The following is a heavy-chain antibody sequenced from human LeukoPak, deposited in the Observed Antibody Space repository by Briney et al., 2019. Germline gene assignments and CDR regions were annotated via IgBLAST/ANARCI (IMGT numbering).Heavy chain of an antibody. CDR2: IYSGGST. J-gene: IGHJ4*02. CDR3: ATLYGSARGAFDS. D-gene: IGHD3-10*01. CDR1: GFTFSSYS. Sequence: GGSLRLSCAASGFTFSSYSMNWVRQAPGKGMEWVSVIYSGGSTYYADSVKGRFTISRVNSKSTLYLQMNSLRAEDTAVYYCATLYGSARGAFDSWGQGTLVTVSS. V-gene: IGHV3-53*01.